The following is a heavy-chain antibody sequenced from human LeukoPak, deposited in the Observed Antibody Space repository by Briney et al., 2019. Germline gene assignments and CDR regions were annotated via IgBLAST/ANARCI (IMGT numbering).Heavy chain of an antibody. CDR3: ASLRSYSDAFDI. D-gene: IGHD2-21*01. CDR1: GYTFTGYW. V-gene: IGHV5-51*01. CDR2: IYPGDSDT. J-gene: IGHJ3*02. Sequence: GESLKISCQGSGYTFTGYWIAWVRQMPGEGLEWMGIIYPGDSDTRYSPSFQGQATISADKSISTAFLQWSSLKASDSAMYYCASLRSYSDAFDIWGQGTMVTVSS.